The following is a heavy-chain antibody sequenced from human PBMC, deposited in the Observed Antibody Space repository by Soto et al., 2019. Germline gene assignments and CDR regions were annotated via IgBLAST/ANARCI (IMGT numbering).Heavy chain of an antibody. Sequence: ASVKVSCKASGYTFTSYDINWVRQATGQGLEWMGWMNPNSGNTGYAQKFQGRVTMTRNTSISTAYMELSSLRSEDTAVYYCARGPLWFGGVRAGYYYYGMDVWGQGTTVTVFS. D-gene: IGHD3-10*01. J-gene: IGHJ6*02. V-gene: IGHV1-8*01. CDR3: ARGPLWFGGVRAGYYYYGMDV. CDR2: MNPNSGNT. CDR1: GYTFTSYD.